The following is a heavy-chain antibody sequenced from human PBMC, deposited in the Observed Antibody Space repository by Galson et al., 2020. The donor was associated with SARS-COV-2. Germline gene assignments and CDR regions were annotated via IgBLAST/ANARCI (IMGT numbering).Heavy chain of an antibody. CDR3: VSSDCDTNGCQRLLY. J-gene: IGHJ4*02. CDR1: GITFSSIA. Sequence: GGSLRLSCAASGITFSSIAMHWVRQTPGKGLEWVAVVSSDGTRQNYGDSVEGRFTISRDNSKSTLYLQIDSLGGDDSGVYYCVSSDCDTNGCQRLLYWGQGTLVTVSS. D-gene: IGHD1-1*01. V-gene: IGHV3-30*01. CDR2: VSSDGTRQ.